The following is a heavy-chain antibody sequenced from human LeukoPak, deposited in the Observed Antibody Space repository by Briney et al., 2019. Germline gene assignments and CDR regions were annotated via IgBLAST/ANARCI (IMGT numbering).Heavy chain of an antibody. J-gene: IGHJ1*01. CDR2: IIPIFGTA. Sequence: ASVKVSCKASGGTFSSYAISWVRQAPGQGLEWMGGIIPIFGTANYAQKFQGRVTITADKSTSTAYMELSSLRSEDTAVYYCARGIVVVVAGTPEGYPEYFQHWGQGTLVTVSS. V-gene: IGHV1-69*06. CDR3: ARGIVVVVAGTPEGYPEYFQH. CDR1: GGTFSSYA. D-gene: IGHD2-15*01.